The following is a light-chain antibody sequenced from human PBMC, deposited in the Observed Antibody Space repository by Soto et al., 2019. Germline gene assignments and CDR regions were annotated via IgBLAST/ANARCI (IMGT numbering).Light chain of an antibody. Sequence: QYALTQPASVSGSPGQSITISCTGTSNNIGSNNYVSWFQQRPGKAPTLIIYEVSNRPSGVSTHFSGSKSGNTASLTISGLLPEDEAEYYCSSYTTTTRLFGGGTKLTGL. J-gene: IGLJ3*02. CDR3: SSYTTTTRL. CDR1: SNNIGSNNY. V-gene: IGLV2-14*01. CDR2: EVS.